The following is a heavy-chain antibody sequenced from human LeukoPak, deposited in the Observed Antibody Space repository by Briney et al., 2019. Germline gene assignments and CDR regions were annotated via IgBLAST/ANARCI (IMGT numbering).Heavy chain of an antibody. J-gene: IGHJ4*02. Sequence: GGSLRLSCAASGFTFSSYGMHWVRQAPGKGLEWVAVISYGGSNKYYADSVKGRFTISRDNSKNTLYLQMNSLRAKDTAVYYCAKVSDRFMVRGLDYWGQGTLVTVSS. V-gene: IGHV3-30*18. CDR3: AKVSDRFMVRGLDY. D-gene: IGHD3-10*01. CDR2: ISYGGSNK. CDR1: GFTFSSYG.